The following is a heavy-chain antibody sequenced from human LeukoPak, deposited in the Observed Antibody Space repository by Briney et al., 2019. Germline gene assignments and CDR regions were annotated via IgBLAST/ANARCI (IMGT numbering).Heavy chain of an antibody. D-gene: IGHD5-12*01. CDR2: IYYSGST. CDR1: GGSISSHY. J-gene: IGHJ6*03. Sequence: SETLSLTCTVSGGSISSHYWSWIRQPPGKGLEWIGYIYYSGSTNYNPSLKSRVTISVDTSKNQFSLKLSSVTAADTAVYYCVRAGSGYDYYYYYYMDVWGKGTTVTVSS. CDR3: VRAGSGYDYYYYYYMDV. V-gene: IGHV4-59*11.